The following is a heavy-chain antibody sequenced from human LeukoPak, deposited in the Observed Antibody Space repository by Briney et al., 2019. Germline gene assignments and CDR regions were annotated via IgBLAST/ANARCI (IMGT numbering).Heavy chain of an antibody. CDR2: INHSGST. V-gene: IGHV4-34*01. D-gene: IGHD6-13*01. J-gene: IGHJ5*02. CDR3: ARGRMSIAAAGTRRGGWFDP. CDR1: GGSFSGYY. Sequence: PSETLSLTCAVYGGSFSGYYWSWIRQPPGKGLEWIGEINHSGSTNYNPSLKGRVTISVDTSKNQFSLKLSSVTAADTAVYYCARGRMSIAAAGTRRGGWFDPWGQGTLVTVSS.